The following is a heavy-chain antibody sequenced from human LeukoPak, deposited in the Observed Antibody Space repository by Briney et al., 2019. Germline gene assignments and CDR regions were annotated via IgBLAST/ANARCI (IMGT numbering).Heavy chain of an antibody. Sequence: SETLSLTCGVSGGSISSSNWWSWGRQPPGKGLEWIGEIYRSGSANYNPSLKSRVTISVDTSKNQFSLKLSSVTAADTAVYYCAREVGSYFFFDYWGQGTLVTVSS. J-gene: IGHJ4*02. V-gene: IGHV4-4*02. CDR1: GGSISSSNW. CDR3: AREVGSYFFFDY. D-gene: IGHD1-26*01. CDR2: IYRSGSA.